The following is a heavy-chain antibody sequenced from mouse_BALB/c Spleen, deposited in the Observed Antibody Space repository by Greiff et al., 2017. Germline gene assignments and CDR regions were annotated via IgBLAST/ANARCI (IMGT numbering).Heavy chain of an antibody. V-gene: IGHV3-2*02. Sequence: ESGPGLVKPSQSLSLTCTVTGYSITSDYAWNWIRQFPGNKLEWMGYISYSGSTSYNPSLKSRISITRDTSKNQFFLQLNSVTTEDTATYYCARNHGSSYWYFDVWGAGTTVTVSS. J-gene: IGHJ1*01. D-gene: IGHD1-1*01. CDR2: ISYSGST. CDR1: GYSITSDYA. CDR3: ARNHGSSYWYFDV.